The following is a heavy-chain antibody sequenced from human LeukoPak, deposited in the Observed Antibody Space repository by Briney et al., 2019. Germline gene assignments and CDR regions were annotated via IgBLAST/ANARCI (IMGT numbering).Heavy chain of an antibody. CDR3: ARDLVGARPRTDAFDI. CDR2: IYYSGST. Sequence: PSETLSLTCTVSGGSISSSSYYWGWIRQHPGKGLEWIGYIYYSGSTYYNPSLKSRVTISVDTSKNQFSLKLSSVTAADTAVYYCARDLVGARPRTDAFDIWGQGTMVTVSS. CDR1: GGSISSSSYY. D-gene: IGHD1-26*01. V-gene: IGHV4-31*03. J-gene: IGHJ3*02.